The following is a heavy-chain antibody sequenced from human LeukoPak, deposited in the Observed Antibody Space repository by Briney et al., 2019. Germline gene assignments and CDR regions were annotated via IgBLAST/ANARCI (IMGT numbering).Heavy chain of an antibody. J-gene: IGHJ4*02. CDR2: ISGSGGST. CDR1: GFTFDDYG. CDR3: AKDTNDYVWGSYRPRAYFDY. Sequence: QTGGSLRLSCAASGFTFDDYGMSWVRQAPGKGLEWVSAISGSGGSTYYADSVKGRFTISRDKSKNTLYLQMNSLRAEDTAVYYCAKDTNDYVWGSYRPRAYFDYWGQGTLVTVSS. V-gene: IGHV3-23*01. D-gene: IGHD3-16*02.